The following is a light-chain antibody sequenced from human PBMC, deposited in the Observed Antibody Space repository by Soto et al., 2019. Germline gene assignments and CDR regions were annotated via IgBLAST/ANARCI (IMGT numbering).Light chain of an antibody. J-gene: IGKJ1*01. CDR3: QQYHGYSRT. CDR1: QSISDS. Sequence: DIQMTQSPSTLSASVGDRVTITCRASQSISDSLAWYQQKPGKAPDLLISDVSSLERGVASRFSGSGSGTEFTLTISSMQPDDSATYYCQQYHGYSRTFGQGTKVEI. CDR2: DVS. V-gene: IGKV1-5*01.